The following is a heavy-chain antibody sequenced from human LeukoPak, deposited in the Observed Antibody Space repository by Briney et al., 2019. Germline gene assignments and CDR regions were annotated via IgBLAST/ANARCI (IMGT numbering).Heavy chain of an antibody. CDR1: GFTFSSYW. D-gene: IGHD6-19*01. V-gene: IGHV3-7*01. J-gene: IGHJ4*02. Sequence: PGGSLRLSCAASGFTFSSYWMSWVRQAPGKGLEWVANIKQDGSEKYYVDSVKGRSTISRDNAKNSLCLQMNSLRAEDTAVYYCASPSYDSGWYDYWGQGTLVTVSS. CDR2: IKQDGSEK. CDR3: ASPSYDSGWYDY.